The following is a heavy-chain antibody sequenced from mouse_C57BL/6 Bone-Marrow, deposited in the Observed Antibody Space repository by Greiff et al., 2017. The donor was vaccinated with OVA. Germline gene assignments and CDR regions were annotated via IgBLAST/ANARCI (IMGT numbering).Heavy chain of an antibody. Sequence: EVQLQESGPGLVKPSQSLSLTCSVTGYSITSGYYWNWIRQFPGNKLEWMGYISYDGSNNYNPSLKNRISITRDTSKNQFFLKLNSVTTEDTATYYCARGAVVGGFDYWGQGTTLTVSS. J-gene: IGHJ2*01. CDR2: ISYDGSN. CDR1: GYSITSGYY. CDR3: ARGAVVGGFDY. D-gene: IGHD1-1*01. V-gene: IGHV3-6*01.